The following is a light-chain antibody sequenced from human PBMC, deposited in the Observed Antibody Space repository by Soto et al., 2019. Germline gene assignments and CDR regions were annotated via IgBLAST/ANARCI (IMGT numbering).Light chain of an antibody. Sequence: EIVLTQSPGTLSLSPGERATLSCRASQSVSSGYLAWYQQKPGQAPRLLIYGASSRATGIPDRFSGSGSGTDFTLTISRLEPEDFAVYYCQQSGSSPLTFGQGTKVEIK. V-gene: IGKV3-20*01. CDR2: GAS. J-gene: IGKJ1*01. CDR1: QSVSSGY. CDR3: QQSGSSPLT.